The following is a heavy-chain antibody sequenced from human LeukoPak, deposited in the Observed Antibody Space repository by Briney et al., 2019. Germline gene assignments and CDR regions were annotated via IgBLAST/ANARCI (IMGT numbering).Heavy chain of an antibody. CDR3: ARYILPGYGDWGAFDI. CDR2: IYYIGTT. J-gene: IGHJ3*02. CDR1: GGSISSYY. D-gene: IGHD4-17*01. V-gene: IGHV4-59*01. Sequence: SGTLSHTCSLSGGSISSYYWSWIRQSPGKGLEWICYIYYIGTTNYTPSLESRVTMSVGTSKKQFSLILSSVIAADTAVYYCARYILPGYGDWGAFDIWGLGTMVTVSS.